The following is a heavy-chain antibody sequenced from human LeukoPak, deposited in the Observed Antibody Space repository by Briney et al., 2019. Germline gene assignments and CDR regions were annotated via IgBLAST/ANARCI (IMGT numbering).Heavy chain of an antibody. Sequence: GGSLRLSCAASGFTFSSYAMSWVRQAPGKGLEWVSAMSGSSTGTYYADSVKGRFTISRDNSKNTLYPQMNSLRAEDTAIYFCAKEAYCGGDCSRWFDPWGQGTLVTVSS. CDR3: AKEAYCGGDCSRWFDP. V-gene: IGHV3-23*01. CDR1: GFTFSSYA. J-gene: IGHJ5*02. CDR2: MSGSSTGT. D-gene: IGHD2-21*02.